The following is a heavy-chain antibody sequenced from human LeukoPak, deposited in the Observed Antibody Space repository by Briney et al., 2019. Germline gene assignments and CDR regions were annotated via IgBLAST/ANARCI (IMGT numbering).Heavy chain of an antibody. V-gene: IGHV3-23*01. J-gene: IGHJ5*02. Sequence: PGGSLRLSCAASGFTFSSYAMSWVRQAPGKGLEWVSAISGSGGSTYYADSVKGRFTISRDNSKNTLYLQMNSLRAEDTAVYYCAKDHSQAKYSITWKFDPWGQGTLVTVSS. CDR1: GFTFSSYA. CDR3: AKDHSQAKYSITWKFDP. CDR2: ISGSGGST. D-gene: IGHD6-13*01.